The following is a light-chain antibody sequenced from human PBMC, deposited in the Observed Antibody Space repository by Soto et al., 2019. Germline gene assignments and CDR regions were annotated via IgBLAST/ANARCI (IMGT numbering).Light chain of an antibody. CDR1: QSVSSSY. Sequence: EIVLTQSPGTLSLSPGERATLSCRASQSVSSSYLAWYQQKPGQAPRLLIYGASSRATGIPDRFSGSGSGTDFTRTISRLEPEDFAVEYCQQYGSSPWTFGQGTKVEIK. V-gene: IGKV3-20*01. CDR3: QQYGSSPWT. CDR2: GAS. J-gene: IGKJ1*01.